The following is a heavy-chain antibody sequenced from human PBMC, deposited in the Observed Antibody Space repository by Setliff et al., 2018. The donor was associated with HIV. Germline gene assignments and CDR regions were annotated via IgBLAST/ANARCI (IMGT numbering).Heavy chain of an antibody. CDR2: INYSGST. Sequence: SETLSLTCTVSGGSISSHYWNWIRRPPGKGLEWIRSINYSGSTNYEPSLRSRVTISVDTSKNQFSLTLTYVTATDTAVYYCARGYSNLYYYYYYGMAVWGQGTTVTVSS. CDR3: ARGYSNLYYYYYYGMAV. J-gene: IGHJ6*02. D-gene: IGHD4-4*01. V-gene: IGHV4-59*11. CDR1: GGSISSHY.